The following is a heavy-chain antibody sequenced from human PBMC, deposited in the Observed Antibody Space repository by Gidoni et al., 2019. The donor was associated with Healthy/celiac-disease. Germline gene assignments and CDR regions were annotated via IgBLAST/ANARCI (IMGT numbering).Heavy chain of an antibody. Sequence: QVQLQQWGAGLLKPSETLSLTCAVYGGSFSGYYWSWIRQPPGKGLEWIGEINHSGSTNYNPSLKSRVTISVDTSKNQFSLKLSSVTAADTAVYYCARAYIRSWFDPWGQGTLVTVSS. J-gene: IGHJ5*02. CDR3: ARAYIRSWFDP. D-gene: IGHD4-17*01. CDR1: GGSFSGYY. V-gene: IGHV4-34*01. CDR2: INHSGST.